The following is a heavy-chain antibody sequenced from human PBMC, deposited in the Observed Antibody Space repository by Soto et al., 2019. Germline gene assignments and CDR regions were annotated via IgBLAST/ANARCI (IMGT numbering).Heavy chain of an antibody. CDR3: AREAARPRYWFDP. Sequence: KTSETLSLTCTVSGGSISSGGYYWSWIRQHPGKGLEWIGYIYYSGSTYYNPSLKSRVTISVDTSKNQFSLKLSSVTAADTAVYYCAREAARPRYWFDPWGQGTLVTVPQ. CDR1: GGSISSGGYY. V-gene: IGHV4-31*03. D-gene: IGHD6-6*01. CDR2: IYYSGST. J-gene: IGHJ5*02.